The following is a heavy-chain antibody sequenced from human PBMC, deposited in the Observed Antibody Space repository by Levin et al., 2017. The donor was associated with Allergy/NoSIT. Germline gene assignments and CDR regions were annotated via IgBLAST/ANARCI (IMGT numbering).Heavy chain of an antibody. D-gene: IGHD6-19*01. CDR3: ARDYGSGAGNYFYYYMDV. CDR2: IPYDGANK. Sequence: GESLKISCAASGFTFSDYAMHWVRQAPGKGLEWVAFIPYDGANKYYADSVKGRFTISRDNSKNTLFLQVNSLSAEDTAVYYCARDYGSGAGNYFYYYMDVWGKGTTVTVSS. V-gene: IGHV3-30-3*01. CDR1: GFTFSDYA. J-gene: IGHJ6*03.